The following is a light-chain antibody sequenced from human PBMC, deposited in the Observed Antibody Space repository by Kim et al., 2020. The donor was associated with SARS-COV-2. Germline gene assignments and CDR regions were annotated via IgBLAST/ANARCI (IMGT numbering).Light chain of an antibody. Sequence: SVKLTCTLSSGHSNYAIAWHPQQPEKGPRYLMKLNSDGSHSKGDGIPDRFSGSSSGAERYLTISSLQSEDEADYYCQTWGTGILVFGGGTQLTVL. J-gene: IGLJ3*02. CDR3: QTWGTGILV. CDR1: SGHSNYA. V-gene: IGLV4-69*01. CDR2: LNSDGSH.